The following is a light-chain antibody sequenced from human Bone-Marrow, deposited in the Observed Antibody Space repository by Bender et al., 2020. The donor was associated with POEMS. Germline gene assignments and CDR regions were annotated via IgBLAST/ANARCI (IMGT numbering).Light chain of an antibody. CDR1: SSDIGSYNF. Sequence: QSALTQPRSVSGSPGQSVTISCTGTSSDIGSYNFVSWYQQHPGKAPKLMIYEGVKRPSGVSNRFSGSKSGNTASLTISGLQAEDEADYYCCSSAGSATYVFGTGTEVTVL. J-gene: IGLJ1*01. CDR2: EGV. V-gene: IGLV2-23*01. CDR3: CSSAGSATYV.